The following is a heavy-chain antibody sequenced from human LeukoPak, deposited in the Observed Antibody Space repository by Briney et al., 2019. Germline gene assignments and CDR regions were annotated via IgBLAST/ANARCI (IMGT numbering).Heavy chain of an antibody. V-gene: IGHV3-30-3*01. D-gene: IGHD2-21*01. CDR2: IARDGSHT. CDR3: ARERQDTILHSGAFDI. Sequence: GGSLRLSCAASGFTFSTYFMHWVRQAPGKGLEWVADIARDGSHTFYVESVKGRFTISRDNFKNTLYLQMNSLRAEDTAVYFCARERQDTILHSGAFDIWGQGTMVTVSS. J-gene: IGHJ3*02. CDR1: GFTFSTYF.